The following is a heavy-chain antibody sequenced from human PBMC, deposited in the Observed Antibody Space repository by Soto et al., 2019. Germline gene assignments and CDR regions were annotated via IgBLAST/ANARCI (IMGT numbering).Heavy chain of an antibody. CDR3: ARWGCSSTSCYGMAY. CDR2: IYHSGST. D-gene: IGHD2-2*01. CDR1: GGSISCSNW. V-gene: IGHV4-4*02. J-gene: IGHJ4*02. Sequence: PSETLSLTCAVSGGSISCSNWWSWVRQPPGKGLEWIGEIYHSGSTNYNPSLKSRVTISVDKSKNQFSLKLSSVTAADTAVYYCARWGCSSTSCYGMAYWGQGTLVTVSS.